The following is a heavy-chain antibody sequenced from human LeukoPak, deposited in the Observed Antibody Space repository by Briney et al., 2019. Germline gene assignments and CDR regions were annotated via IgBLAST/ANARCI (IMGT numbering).Heavy chain of an antibody. CDR2: IYPGDSDT. CDR1: GYSFTSYW. Sequence: GESLKISCKGSGYSFTSYWVGWVRQMPGKGLEWMGIIYPGDSDTRYSPSFQGQVTISADKSISTAYLQWSSLKASDTAMYYCARQGSGYSPTYYYYMDVWGKGTTVTISS. J-gene: IGHJ6*03. CDR3: ARQGSGYSPTYYYYMDV. D-gene: IGHD5-18*01. V-gene: IGHV5-51*01.